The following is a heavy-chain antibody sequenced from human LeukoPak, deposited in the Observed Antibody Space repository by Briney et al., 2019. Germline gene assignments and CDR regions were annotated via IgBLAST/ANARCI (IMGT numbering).Heavy chain of an antibody. Sequence: GGSLRLSCAASGVTFSSYAMTWVRQAPGKRLEWVSSMSICGTYIYYADSVRGRFPISRDNAKDSLFLLMNSLRVDDTAVYYCARGRPTGSSRRFVVQWGQGTLVSVSS. CDR3: ARGRPTGSSRRFVVQ. J-gene: IGHJ4*02. CDR1: GVTFSSYA. CDR2: MSICGTYI. D-gene: IGHD2-15*01. V-gene: IGHV3-21*06.